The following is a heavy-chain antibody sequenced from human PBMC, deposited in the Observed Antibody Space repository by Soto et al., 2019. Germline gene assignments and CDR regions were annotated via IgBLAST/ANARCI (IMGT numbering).Heavy chain of an antibody. V-gene: IGHV3-23*01. CDR3: ARIRGYWYGLDV. CDR1: GFPLSTYG. Sequence: EVQLLESGGGLVQPGGSLRLSCAASGFPLSTYGMTWVRQAPGKGLEWVSAITGTGGNTYYVDSVKGRFTSSRDNSKNVLYPQVNSLRVGDTAVYYCARIRGYWYGLDVWGQGTTVTVSS. J-gene: IGHJ6*02. CDR2: ITGTGGNT.